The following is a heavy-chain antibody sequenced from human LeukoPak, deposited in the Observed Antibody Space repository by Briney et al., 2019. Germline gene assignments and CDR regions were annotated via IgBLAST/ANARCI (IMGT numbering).Heavy chain of an antibody. Sequence: GGSLRLSCAASGFTFSSYSMNWVRQAPGKGLEWVSYISSSSSTIYYADSVKGRLTISRDNAKNSLYLQMNSLRAEDTAVYYCARDTPTVTFDYWGQGTLVTVSS. V-gene: IGHV3-48*01. CDR1: GFTFSSYS. J-gene: IGHJ4*02. CDR2: ISSSSSTI. D-gene: IGHD4-17*01. CDR3: ARDTPTVTFDY.